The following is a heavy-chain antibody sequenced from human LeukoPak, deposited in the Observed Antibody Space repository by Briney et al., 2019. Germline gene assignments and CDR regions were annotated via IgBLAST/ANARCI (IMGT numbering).Heavy chain of an antibody. CDR1: GYTLTELS. V-gene: IGHV1-24*01. J-gene: IGHJ6*03. CDR3: ATASPGVVVPAATGGGYYYYMDV. D-gene: IGHD2-2*01. Sequence: GASVKVSCKVSGYTLTELSMHWVRQAPGKGLEWMGGFDPEDGETIYAQKFQGRVTMTEDTSTDTAYMELSSLRSEDTAVYYCATASPGVVVPAATGGGYYYYMDVWGKGTTVTVSS. CDR2: FDPEDGET.